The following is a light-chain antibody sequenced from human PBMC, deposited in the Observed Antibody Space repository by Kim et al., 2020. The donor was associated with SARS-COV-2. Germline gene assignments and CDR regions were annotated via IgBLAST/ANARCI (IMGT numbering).Light chain of an antibody. J-gene: IGKJ1*01. V-gene: IGKV3-20*01. Sequence: SPVQRATLYCRASQTIGSSYLAWYQQKPGQAPRLLIYGASSRATGVPDRFSGSGSGTDFTLTISRLEPEDFVVYYCQQYENSPWTFGQGTKVDIK. CDR1: QTIGSSY. CDR3: QQYENSPWT. CDR2: GAS.